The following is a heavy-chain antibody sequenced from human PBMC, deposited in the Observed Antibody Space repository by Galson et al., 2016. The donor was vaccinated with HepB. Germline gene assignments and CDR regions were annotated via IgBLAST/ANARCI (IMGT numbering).Heavy chain of an antibody. D-gene: IGHD4-17*01. CDR3: ARTTVILGYYYYGMDV. Sequence: SVKVSCKASGYRFTSYDINWVRQATGQGLEWMGWMNPNSGNTGYAQKFQGRVTMTRNTSISTAYMELSSLRSEDTAVYYCARTTVILGYYYYGMDVWGQGTTVTVSS. CDR2: MNPNSGNT. CDR1: GYRFTSYD. J-gene: IGHJ6*02. V-gene: IGHV1-8*01.